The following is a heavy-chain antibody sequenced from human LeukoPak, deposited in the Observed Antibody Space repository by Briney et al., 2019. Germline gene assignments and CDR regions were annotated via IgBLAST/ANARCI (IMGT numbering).Heavy chain of an antibody. J-gene: IGHJ5*02. Sequence: GGSLRLPCAASGFTFSSYAMSWVRQAPGKGLEWVSAISGSGGSTYYADSVKGRFTTSRDNSKNTLYLQMNSLRAEDTAVYYCAKDMIRVLFGRFDPWGQGTLVTVSS. V-gene: IGHV3-23*01. CDR3: AKDMIRVLFGRFDP. D-gene: IGHD3-3*01. CDR2: ISGSGGST. CDR1: GFTFSSYA.